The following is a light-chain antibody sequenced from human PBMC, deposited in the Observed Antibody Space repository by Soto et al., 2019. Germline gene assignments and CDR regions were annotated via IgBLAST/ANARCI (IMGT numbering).Light chain of an antibody. CDR1: QSVSGTY. CDR2: GAS. J-gene: IGKJ1*01. V-gene: IGKV3D-20*02. Sequence: EIVLTQSPGTLSLSPGERATLSCRASQSVSGTYLAWYQQKAGQAPRLLIFGASSRATGIPDRFSGSQSGTDFTLTISSLEPEDFAVYYCQQRSNWPWTFGQGTKVDIK. CDR3: QQRSNWPWT.